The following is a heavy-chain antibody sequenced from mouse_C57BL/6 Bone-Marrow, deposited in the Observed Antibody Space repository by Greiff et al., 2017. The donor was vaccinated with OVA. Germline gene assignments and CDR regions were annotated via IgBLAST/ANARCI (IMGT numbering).Heavy chain of an antibody. CDR1: GYTFTDYY. Sequence: VQLQQSGAELVRPGASVKLSCKASGYTFTDYYINWVKQRPGQGLEWIAKIYPGSGNTYYNEKFNGKATLTAEKSSSTAYMQLSSLTSEDSAVYFCARSRGSGYYYFDYWGQGTTLTVSS. CDR2: IYPGSGNT. D-gene: IGHD3-2*02. V-gene: IGHV1-76*01. CDR3: ARSRGSGYYYFDY. J-gene: IGHJ2*01.